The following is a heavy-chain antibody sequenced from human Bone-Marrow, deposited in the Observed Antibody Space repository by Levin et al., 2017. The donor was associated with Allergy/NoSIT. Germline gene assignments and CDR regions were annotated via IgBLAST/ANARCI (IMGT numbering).Heavy chain of an antibody. J-gene: IGHJ2*01. CDR3: TSADSSSHYYWYFDL. V-gene: IGHV4-4*07. CDR1: GGSISSYY. D-gene: IGHD3-22*01. CDR2: FYTSGIT. Sequence: SETLSLTCTVSGGSISSYYWSWIRQPAGKGLEWIGRFYTSGITNYNPSLKSRVTMSVDTSKNQLSLNLGSVPAAHTPVYYCTSADSSSHYYWYFDLWGRGTLVTVSS.